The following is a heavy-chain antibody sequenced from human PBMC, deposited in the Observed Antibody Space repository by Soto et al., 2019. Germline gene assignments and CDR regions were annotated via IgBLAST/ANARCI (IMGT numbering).Heavy chain of an antibody. Sequence: QVQLVQSGTEVRKPGSSVKVSCKASEDSFSSYPVSWVRQAPGQRLEWSGEIVPMFGSLRYAQKFQDRLAISADKSTTTVYLKLSSLRSEDTAVYYCASINKGQWYHTDMDFWGQGTTVLVSS. CDR3: ASINKGQWYHTDMDF. V-gene: IGHV1-69*06. D-gene: IGHD2-2*01. CDR2: IVPMFGSL. CDR1: EDSFSSYP. J-gene: IGHJ6*02.